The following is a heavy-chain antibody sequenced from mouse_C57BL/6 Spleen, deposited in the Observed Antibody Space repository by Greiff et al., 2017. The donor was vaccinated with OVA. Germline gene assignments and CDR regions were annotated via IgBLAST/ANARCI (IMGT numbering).Heavy chain of an antibody. CDR1: GFTFSSYT. D-gene: IGHD1-1*01. V-gene: IGHV5-9*01. CDR3: ARPPYYGSSYFDV. CDR2: ISGGGGNT. J-gene: IGHJ1*03. Sequence: EVQRVESGGGLVKPGGSLKLSCAASGFTFSSYTMSWVRQTPEKRLEWVATISGGGGNTYYPDSVKGRFTISRDNAKNTLYLQMSSLRSEDTALDYCARPPYYGSSYFDVWGTGTTVTVSS.